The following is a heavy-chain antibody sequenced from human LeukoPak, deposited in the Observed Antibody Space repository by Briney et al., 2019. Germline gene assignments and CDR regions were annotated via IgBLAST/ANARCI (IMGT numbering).Heavy chain of an antibody. V-gene: IGHV3-7*01. CDR1: GFTFSHYW. D-gene: IGHD6-13*01. J-gene: IGHJ4*02. Sequence: GRSLRLSCAASGFTFSHYWMSWVRQAPGKGLERVASIKQDGSQKYYRDSVKGRFTISRDNAKNSLYLQMNSLRAEDTAFYYCAKDDNSWSLDYWGQGTLVTVSS. CDR3: AKDDNSWSLDY. CDR2: IKQDGSQK.